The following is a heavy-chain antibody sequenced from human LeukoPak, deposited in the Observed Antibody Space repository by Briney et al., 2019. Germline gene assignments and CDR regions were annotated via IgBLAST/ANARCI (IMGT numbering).Heavy chain of an antibody. CDR3: ARDLGSGYDLGFDY. CDR2: MNPNSGNT. CDR1: GYTFTSYD. J-gene: IGHJ4*02. V-gene: IGHV1-8*01. Sequence: ASVKVSCKASGYTFTSYDINWVRQATGQGLEWMGWMNPNSGNTGYAQKFQGRVTMTRNTSISTAYMELSSLRSEDTAVYYCARDLGSGYDLGFDYWGQGTLVTVSS. D-gene: IGHD5-12*01.